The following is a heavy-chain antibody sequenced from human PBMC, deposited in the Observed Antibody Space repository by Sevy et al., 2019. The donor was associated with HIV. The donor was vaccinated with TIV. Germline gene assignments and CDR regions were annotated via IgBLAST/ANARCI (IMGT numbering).Heavy chain of an antibody. CDR1: GFTFSSYA. D-gene: IGHD3-22*01. CDR2: ISGSGGST. V-gene: IGHV3-23*01. Sequence: GGSLRLSCAASGFTFSSYAMSWVRQAPGKGLEWISAISGSGGSTYYADSVTGRFTISRDNSKNTLYLQMNSLRAEDTAVYYCAKAGDYYDSSGYPYYMDVWGKGTTVTVSS. CDR3: AKAGDYYDSSGYPYYMDV. J-gene: IGHJ6*03.